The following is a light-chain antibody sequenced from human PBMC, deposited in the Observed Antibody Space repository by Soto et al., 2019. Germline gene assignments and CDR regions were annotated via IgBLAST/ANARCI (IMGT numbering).Light chain of an antibody. Sequence: EIVLTQSPATLSLSPGERATLSCRASQSVSNFFVWYQQKRGQAPRLLIYDASKRAPGSPARFSGSGSGTDFTLTISRLEPEDFAVYYCQQRLNWPLTFGGGTTVEIK. J-gene: IGKJ4*01. CDR3: QQRLNWPLT. V-gene: IGKV3-11*01. CDR2: DAS. CDR1: QSVSNF.